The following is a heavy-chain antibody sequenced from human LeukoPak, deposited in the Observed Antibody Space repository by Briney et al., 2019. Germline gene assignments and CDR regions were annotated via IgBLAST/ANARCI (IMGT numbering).Heavy chain of an antibody. CDR2: ISAYNGNT. CDR3: ARGGDYYDSSGYYKYYFDY. Sequence: ASVKVSCKASGYTLTSYGISWVRQAPGQGLEWMGWISAYNGNTNYAQKLQGRVTMTTDTSTSTAYMELRSLRSDDTAVYYCARGGDYYDSSGYYKYYFDYWGQGTLVTVSS. J-gene: IGHJ4*02. D-gene: IGHD3-22*01. V-gene: IGHV1-18*01. CDR1: GYTLTSYG.